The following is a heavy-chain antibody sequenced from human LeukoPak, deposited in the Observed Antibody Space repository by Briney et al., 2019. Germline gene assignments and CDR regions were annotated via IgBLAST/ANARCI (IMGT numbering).Heavy chain of an antibody. D-gene: IGHD3-22*01. J-gene: IGHJ4*02. CDR3: ARGRPDPQNSDYWDY. CDR1: RGSISTYY. Sequence: SETLSPTCTLSRGSISTYYWSWIRQTPGTTLEWIGNIHYTGRTRYNPSLESRVTMSLDTPKNEFSLRLTSMTAADSAVYYCARGRPDPQNSDYWDYWGQGILVTVSS. V-gene: IGHV4-59*13. CDR2: IHYTGRT.